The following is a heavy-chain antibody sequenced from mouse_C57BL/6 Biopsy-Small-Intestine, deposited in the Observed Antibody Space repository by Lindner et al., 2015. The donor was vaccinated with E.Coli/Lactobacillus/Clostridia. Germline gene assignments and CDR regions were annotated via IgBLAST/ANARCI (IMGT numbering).Heavy chain of an antibody. V-gene: IGHV1-55*01. CDR3: ARGIAAAGVEAFDI. CDR1: GYTFTSYG. CDR2: ISGYNGNT. D-gene: IGHD6-1*01. J-gene: IGHJ3*01. Sequence: SVKVSCKASGYTFTSYGISWVRQAPGQGLEWMGWISGYNGNTNYAQKLQGRVTMTTDTSTSTAYMELRSLRSDDTAVYYCARGIAAAGVEAFDIWGQGTMVTVSS.